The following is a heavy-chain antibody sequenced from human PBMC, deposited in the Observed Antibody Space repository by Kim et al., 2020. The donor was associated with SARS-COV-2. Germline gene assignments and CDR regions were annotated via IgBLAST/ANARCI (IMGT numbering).Heavy chain of an antibody. CDR3: ACAGQDWYFDL. CDR2: K. V-gene: IGHV3-7*01. J-gene: IGHJ2*01. Sequence: KDYVASVTGRFTISRDNANNSLYLQMNSLRAEDTVVYYCACAGQDWYFDLWGRGTLVTVSS.